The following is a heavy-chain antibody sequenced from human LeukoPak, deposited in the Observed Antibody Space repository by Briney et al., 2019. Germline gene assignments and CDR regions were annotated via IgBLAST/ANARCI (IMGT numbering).Heavy chain of an antibody. CDR2: IKQDGSEK. CDR3: ARDPGYYDILTGYPGIADAFDI. V-gene: IGHV3-7*01. Sequence: GGSLRLSCAASGFTFSSYWMSWVRQAPGKGLEWVANIKQDGSEKYYVDSVKGRSTISRDNAKNSLYLQMNSLRAEDTAVYYCARDPGYYDILTGYPGIADAFDIWGQGTMVTVSS. CDR1: GFTFSSYW. D-gene: IGHD3-9*01. J-gene: IGHJ3*02.